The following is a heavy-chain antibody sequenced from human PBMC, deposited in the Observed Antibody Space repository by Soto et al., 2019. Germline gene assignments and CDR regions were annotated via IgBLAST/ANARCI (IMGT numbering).Heavy chain of an antibody. CDR3: AKDNGRITMVRGENWFDP. CDR2: ISWNSGSI. V-gene: IGHV3-9*01. D-gene: IGHD3-10*01. CDR1: GFTFDDYA. Sequence: EVQLVESGGGLVQPGRSLRLSCAASGFTFDDYAMHWVRQAPGKGLEWVSGISWNSGSIGYADSVKGRFTSSRDNAKNSLYLQRNSLRAEDTALYYCAKDNGRITMVRGENWFDPWGQGTLVTVSS. J-gene: IGHJ5*02.